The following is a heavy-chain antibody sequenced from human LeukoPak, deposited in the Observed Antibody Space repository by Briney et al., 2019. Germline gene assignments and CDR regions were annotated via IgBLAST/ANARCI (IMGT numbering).Heavy chain of an antibody. CDR2: ISSSSSTI. D-gene: IGHD1-26*01. CDR1: GFTFSSYS. CDR3: ARDRGGSYSAIDY. V-gene: IGHV3-48*04. Sequence: GGSLRLSCAASGFTFSSYSMNWVRQAPGKGLEWVSFISSSSSTIYYADSVKGRFTISRDSAKNSLYLQMNSLRAEDTAVYYCARDRGGSYSAIDYWGQGTLVTVSS. J-gene: IGHJ4*02.